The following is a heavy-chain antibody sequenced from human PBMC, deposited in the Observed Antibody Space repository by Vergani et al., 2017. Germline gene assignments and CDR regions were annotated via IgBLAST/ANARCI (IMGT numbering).Heavy chain of an antibody. J-gene: IGHJ4*02. D-gene: IGHD4-23*01. V-gene: IGHV3-30*02. Sequence: QVQLVESGGGVVQPGGSLRLSCAASGFTFSSYGMHWVRQAPGKGLEWVAFIRYDGSNKYYADSVKGRFTISRDNAKNSLYLQMNSLRAEDTALYYCARSSFTVVYFDYWGQGTLVTVSS. CDR1: GFTFSSYG. CDR2: IRYDGSNK. CDR3: ARSSFTVVYFDY.